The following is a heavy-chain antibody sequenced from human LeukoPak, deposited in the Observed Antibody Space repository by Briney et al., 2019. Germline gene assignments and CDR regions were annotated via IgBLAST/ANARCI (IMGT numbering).Heavy chain of an antibody. D-gene: IGHD3-10*01. Sequence: SQTLSHTRTLSRGSLTSAGSYSSSTRQHPRKGLELLGYIYYRGRTYYNPSLKTRVTISVDTSKNQFSLKLSSVTAADTAVYYCARDGPYYGSGGANWFDPWGQGTLVTVSS. CDR1: RGSLTSAGSY. CDR2: IYYRGRT. CDR3: ARDGPYYGSGGANWFDP. V-gene: IGHV4-31*03. J-gene: IGHJ5*02.